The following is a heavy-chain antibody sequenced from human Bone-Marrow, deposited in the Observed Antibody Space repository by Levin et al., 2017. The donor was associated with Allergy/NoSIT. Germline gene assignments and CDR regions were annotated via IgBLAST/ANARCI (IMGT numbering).Heavy chain of an antibody. Sequence: GESLKISCAASGFTFNSHSMNWVRQAPGKGLEWVSSISSSGTYKYYADSVKGRFTISRDNAKNSLYLQMNSLTAEDTALYYCARHIILQGVVDSWGQGALVTVSS. CDR2: ISSSGTYK. CDR3: ARHIILQGVVDS. CDR1: GFTFNSHS. J-gene: IGHJ4*02. V-gene: IGHV3-21*01. D-gene: IGHD3-10*01.